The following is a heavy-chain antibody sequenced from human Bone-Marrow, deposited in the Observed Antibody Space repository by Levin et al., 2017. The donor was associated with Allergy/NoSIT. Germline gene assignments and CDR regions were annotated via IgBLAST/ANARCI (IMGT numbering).Heavy chain of an antibody. V-gene: IGHV3-23*01. J-gene: IGHJ6*02. D-gene: IGHD3-3*01. Sequence: LSLTCAASGFIYQNHALTWVRQAPGEGLEWVSCISASGGTVYYADSVKGRFTISRDNSKNTLSLQMNSLRAEDTAVYYCAKSVGSGTRRGLDVWGQGTTVTVSS. CDR1: GFIYQNHA. CDR3: AKSVGSGTRRGLDV. CDR2: ISASGGTV.